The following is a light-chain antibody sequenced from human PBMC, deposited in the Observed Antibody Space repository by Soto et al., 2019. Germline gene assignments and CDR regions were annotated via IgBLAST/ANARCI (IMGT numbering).Light chain of an antibody. J-gene: IGKJ2*01. CDR3: QQRFNWPPFT. V-gene: IGKV3-11*01. CDR2: DAS. CDR1: QSVSSY. Sequence: EIVLTQSPATLSLSPGERATLSCRASQSVSSYLAWYQQKPGQAPRLLIYDASNRATGIPARFSGGGSGTYFTLPIISLEPEDIAVYYCQQRFNWPPFTFGQGTNLEIK.